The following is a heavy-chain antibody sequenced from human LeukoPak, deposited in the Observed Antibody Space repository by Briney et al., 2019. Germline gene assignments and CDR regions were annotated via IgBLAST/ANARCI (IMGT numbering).Heavy chain of an antibody. CDR3: ARQPAATAAFDI. CDR1: GGSINNYY. V-gene: IGHV4-59*08. D-gene: IGHD5-18*01. J-gene: IGHJ3*02. CDR2: IYYTGGET. Sequence: PSETLSLTRTVSGGSINNYYWSWIRQPPGKGLEWIGYIYYTGGETNYNPSLKSRLTISVDTSKSQFSLMLTSVTAADTAVYYCARQPAATAAFDIWAQGTMVTVSS.